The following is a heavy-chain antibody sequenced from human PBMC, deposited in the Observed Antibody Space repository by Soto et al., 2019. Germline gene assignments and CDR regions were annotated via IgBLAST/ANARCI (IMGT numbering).Heavy chain of an antibody. CDR1: GYTFTSYG. CDR3: ARGSQGVPAAHPANYYYYYGMDV. V-gene: IGHV1-18*04. CDR2: ISAYNGNT. J-gene: IGHJ6*02. D-gene: IGHD2-2*01. Sequence: VKVSCKASGYTFTSYGISWVRQAPGQGLEWMGWISAYNGNTNYAQKLQGRVTMTTDTSTSTAYMELRSLRSDDTAVYYCARGSQGVPAAHPANYYYYYGMDVWGQGTTVTVSS.